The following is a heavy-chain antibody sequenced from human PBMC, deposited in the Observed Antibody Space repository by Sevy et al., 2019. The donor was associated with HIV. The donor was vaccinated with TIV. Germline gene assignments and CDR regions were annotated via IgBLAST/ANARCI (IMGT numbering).Heavy chain of an antibody. V-gene: IGHV3-48*01. CDR3: ARERSYSSRWFKGFFDY. CDR2: ISSTSRTK. D-gene: IGHD6-13*01. CDR1: GFNFNNYS. Sequence: LSLTCAGSGFNFNNYSMNWVRQAPGKRLEWVSYISSTSRTKYYEESVKGRFTISRDNAKNSLYLQMSSRRAEDTAVYFCARERSYSSRWFKGFFDYWGQGILVTVSS. J-gene: IGHJ4*02.